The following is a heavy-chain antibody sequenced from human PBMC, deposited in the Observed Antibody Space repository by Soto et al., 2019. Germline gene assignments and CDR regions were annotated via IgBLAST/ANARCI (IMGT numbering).Heavy chain of an antibody. D-gene: IGHD3-10*01. V-gene: IGHV4-31*03. CDR3: ARLRGSGGYSAYYFYS. CDR2: IHYSGST. CDR1: GSINSGGYY. Sequence: QVHLQESGPGLVRPSQTLSLTCTVSGSINSGGYYWSWVRQHPVKGLEWIGYIHYSGSTWYNPSLKSRISTSVDTSKDQFSLKLSSVTVADTAVYYCARLRGSGGYSAYYFYSWGQGMLVILSS. J-gene: IGHJ4*02.